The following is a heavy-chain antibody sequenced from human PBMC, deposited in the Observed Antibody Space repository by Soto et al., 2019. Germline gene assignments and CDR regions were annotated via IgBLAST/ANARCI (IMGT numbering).Heavy chain of an antibody. V-gene: IGHV4-4*02. Sequence: QLQESGPGLVKPSGTLSLTCAVSGGYVTTNYWWGWVRQSPVTGLEWIGDMSHSGPTNYSPSLKSRVTLSVDTSKNQFSLELKSVTAADTAVYFCGTSRGWYTIHSWGPGTLVTVSS. D-gene: IGHD6-19*01. CDR1: GGYVTTNYW. CDR3: GTSRGWYTIHS. CDR2: MSHSGPT. J-gene: IGHJ4*02.